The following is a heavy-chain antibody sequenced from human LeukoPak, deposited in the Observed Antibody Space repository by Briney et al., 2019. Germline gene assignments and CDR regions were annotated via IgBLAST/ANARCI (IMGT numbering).Heavy chain of an antibody. D-gene: IGHD3-22*01. J-gene: IGHJ4*02. V-gene: IGHV3-30*18. CDR1: GFTFSSYA. CDR3: AKYHYSNGRGYYFDY. Sequence: GGSLRLSCAASGFTFSSYAMSWVRQAPGKGLEWVAVISYDGSNKYYADSVKGRFTISRDNSKNTLYLQMNSLRAEDTAVYYCAKYHYSNGRGYYFDYWGQGTLVTVSS. CDR2: ISYDGSNK.